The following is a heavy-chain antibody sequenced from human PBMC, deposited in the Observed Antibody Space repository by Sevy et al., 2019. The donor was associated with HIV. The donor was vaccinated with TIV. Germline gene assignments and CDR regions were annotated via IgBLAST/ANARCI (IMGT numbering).Heavy chain of an antibody. CDR3: XXXXXXXXXXTVGFDS. CDR2: ITSSGDNT. D-gene: IGHD4-17*01. CDR1: GFTFSSYH. Sequence: GGSLRLSCAASGFTFSSYHMSWVRQAPGKGLEWVSAITSSGDNTYYADSVKGRFTISRDNSKNMLYLQVNGLRADDXXXXXXXXXXXXXXXXTVGFDSWGQGTLVTVSS. J-gene: IGHJ4*02. V-gene: IGHV3-23*01.